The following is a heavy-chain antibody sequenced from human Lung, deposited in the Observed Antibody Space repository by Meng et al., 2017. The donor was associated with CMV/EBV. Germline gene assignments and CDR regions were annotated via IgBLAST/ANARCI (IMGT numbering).Heavy chain of an antibody. CDR1: GYTFSNYW. CDR3: TRLEDGSSYLGH. CDR2: IYPGDSDT. Sequence: XVSXKGSGYTFSNYWIGWVRQTPGKGLEWMGIIYPGDSDTRYSPSFQGQVTISADKSISTAYLQWSNLKASDTAMYYCTRLEDGSSYLGHWGQGTLVTVSS. V-gene: IGHV5-51*01. D-gene: IGHD1-26*01. J-gene: IGHJ4*02.